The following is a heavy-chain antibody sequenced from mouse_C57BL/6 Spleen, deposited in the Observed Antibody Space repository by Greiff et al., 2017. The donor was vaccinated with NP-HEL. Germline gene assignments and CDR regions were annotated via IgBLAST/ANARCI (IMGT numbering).Heavy chain of an antibody. CDR1: GYTFTSYW. CDR3: ARWITTVVATYWYFDV. D-gene: IGHD1-1*01. V-gene: IGHV1-55*01. CDR2: IYPGSGST. J-gene: IGHJ1*03. Sequence: VQLQQPGAELVKPGASVKMSCKASGYTFTSYWITWVKQRPGQGLEWIGDIYPGSGSTNYNEKFKSKATLTVDTSSSTAYMQLSSLTSEDSAVYYCARWITTVVATYWYFDVWGTGTTVTVSS.